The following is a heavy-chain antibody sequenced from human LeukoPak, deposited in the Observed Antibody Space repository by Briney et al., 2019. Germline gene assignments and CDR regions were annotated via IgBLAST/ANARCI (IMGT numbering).Heavy chain of an antibody. CDR3: ARGTPRGSSGWYPGDDY. CDR1: GYTFTSYG. V-gene: IGHV1-18*01. J-gene: IGHJ4*02. D-gene: IGHD6-19*01. Sequence: ASVKVSCKASGYTFTSYGISWVRQAPGQGLEWMGWISAYNGNTNYAQKLQGRVTMTTDTSTSTAYMELRSLRSDDTAVYYCARGTPRGSSGWYPGDDYWGQGTLVTVSS. CDR2: ISAYNGNT.